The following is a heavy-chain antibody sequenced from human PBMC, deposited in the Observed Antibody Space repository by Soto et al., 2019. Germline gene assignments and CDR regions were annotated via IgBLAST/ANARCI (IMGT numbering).Heavy chain of an antibody. J-gene: IGHJ4*02. CDR2: ISAYNGNT. CDR3: ARDRTYYYDSSGAEN. D-gene: IGHD3-22*01. V-gene: IGHV1-18*01. Sequence: QVQLVQSGAEVKKPGASVKVSCKASGYTFTSYGISWVRQAPGQGLEWMGWISAYNGNTNYAQKLQGRGTMTTDTSTSTAYMELRSLRSDDTVVYYCARDRTYYYDSSGAENWGQGTLVTVSS. CDR1: GYTFTSYG.